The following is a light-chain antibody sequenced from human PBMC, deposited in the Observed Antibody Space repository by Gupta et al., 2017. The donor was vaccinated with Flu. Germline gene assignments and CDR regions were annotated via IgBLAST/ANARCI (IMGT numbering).Light chain of an antibody. CDR1: RPHFGAGSD. CDR2: GNS. V-gene: IGLV1-40*01. Sequence: QSMLQPPPSVSGAPGQRLTISCTGTRPHFGAGSDVHWYQQLPGTAPKLLIYGNSNRASGVPDRFSGSRSGTSASLTITGLQAEDEANYYCQTYDSSLTGSVFGGGTKLTVL. J-gene: IGLJ3*02. CDR3: QTYDSSLTGSV.